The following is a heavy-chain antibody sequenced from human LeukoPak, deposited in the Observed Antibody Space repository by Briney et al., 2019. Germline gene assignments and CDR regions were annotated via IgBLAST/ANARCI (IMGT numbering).Heavy chain of an antibody. D-gene: IGHD3-3*01. CDR2: ISAYNGNT. CDR1: GYTFTSYG. Sequence: ASVKVSCKASGYTFTSYGISWVRQAPGQGLEWMGWISAYNGNTNYAQKLQGRVTMTTDTSTSTAYMELRSLRSDDTAVYYCARGSGGDYDFWSGHTYNWFDPWGQGTLVTVSP. CDR3: ARGSGGDYDFWSGHTYNWFDP. V-gene: IGHV1-18*01. J-gene: IGHJ5*02.